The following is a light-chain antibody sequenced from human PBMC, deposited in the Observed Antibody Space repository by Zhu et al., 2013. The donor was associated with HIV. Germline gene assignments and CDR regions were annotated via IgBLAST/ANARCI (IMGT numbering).Light chain of an antibody. V-gene: IGLV1-40*01. CDR2: ANN. Sequence: QSVLTQPPSVSGAPGQRVTISCTGSTSNIGAGYDVQWYLQLPGTAPKLLIYANNNRPSGVPDRFSGSKSDTSASLAITGLQAEDEAYYYCGAWDDSLSAVLIGGGTKLTVL. CDR1: TSNIGAGYD. J-gene: IGLJ2*01. CDR3: GAWDDSLSAVL.